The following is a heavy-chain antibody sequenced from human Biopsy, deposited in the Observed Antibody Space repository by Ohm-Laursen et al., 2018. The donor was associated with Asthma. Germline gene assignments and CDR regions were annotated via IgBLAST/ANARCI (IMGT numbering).Heavy chain of an antibody. J-gene: IGHJ2*01. Sequence: PSQTLSLTCIVSGDAMSTSGSYWGWIRQSPGKGLEWIGSIYYSGRTYYNPSLESRVTISADTSKNHFSLKVTSVTAADTAVYYCARAVSSSSYWYFDLWGRGDLATVSS. CDR1: GDAMSTSGSY. D-gene: IGHD6-6*01. CDR2: IYYSGRT. V-gene: IGHV4-39*02. CDR3: ARAVSSSSYWYFDL.